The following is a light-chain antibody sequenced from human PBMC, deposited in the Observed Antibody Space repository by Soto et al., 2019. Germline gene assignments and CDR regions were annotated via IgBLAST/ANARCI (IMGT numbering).Light chain of an antibody. V-gene: IGLV2-14*02. CDR2: KGT. Sequence: QSVLAQPASVSGSPGRSITISCTGTSSDVGAYNSVSWYQQHPHRAPQVIIYKGTKRPSGVSNRFSGSKSGNTASLTISGIQAEDEGDYYCGSITRSSTSVFGTGTKVTVL. J-gene: IGLJ1*01. CDR1: SSDVGAYNS. CDR3: GSITRSSTSV.